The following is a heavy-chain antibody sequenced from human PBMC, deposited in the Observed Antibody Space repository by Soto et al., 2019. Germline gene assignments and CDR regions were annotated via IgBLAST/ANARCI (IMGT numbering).Heavy chain of an antibody. CDR2: ISSTTNYI. CDR1: GFTFTRYS. V-gene: IGHV3-21*01. J-gene: IGHJ4*02. CDR3: ARESEDLTSNFDY. Sequence: GGSLRLSCAASGFTFTRYSMNWVRQAPGRGLEWVSSISSTTNYIYYADSMKGRFTVSRDNAKNSVYLEMNSLSAEDTALYYCARESEDLTSNFDYWGQGTLVTVSS.